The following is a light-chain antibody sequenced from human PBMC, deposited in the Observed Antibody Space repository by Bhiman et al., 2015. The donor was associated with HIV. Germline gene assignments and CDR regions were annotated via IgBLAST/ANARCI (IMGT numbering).Light chain of an antibody. J-gene: IGLJ1*01. CDR1: TSDVGNYRL. Sequence: QSALTQPASVSGSPGQSITISCTGTTSDVGNYRLVSWYQQHPGKAPKLILFEVSKRPSGVSNRFSGSKSDTTASLTISGLQAEDEADYYCSSLTSSITYVFGTGTNVTVL. CDR2: EVS. V-gene: IGLV2-14*02. CDR3: SSLTSSITYV.